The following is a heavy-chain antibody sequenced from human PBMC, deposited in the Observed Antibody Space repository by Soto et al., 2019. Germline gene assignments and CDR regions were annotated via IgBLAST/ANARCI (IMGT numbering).Heavy chain of an antibody. D-gene: IGHD6-19*01. V-gene: IGHV1-18*01. CDR3: ARDSSGWYYFSWFDP. J-gene: IGHJ5*02. Sequence: ASVKVSCKASGYTFTSYGISWVRQAAGQGLEWMGWISAYNGNTNYAQKLQGRVTMTTDTSTSTAYMELRSLRSDDTAVYYCARDSSGWYYFSWFDPWGQGTLVTVSS. CDR2: ISAYNGNT. CDR1: GYTFTSYG.